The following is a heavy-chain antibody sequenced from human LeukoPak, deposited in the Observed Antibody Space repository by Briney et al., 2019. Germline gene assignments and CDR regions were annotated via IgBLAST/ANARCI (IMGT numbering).Heavy chain of an antibody. CDR2: MNHNRGNT. J-gene: IGHJ4*02. CDR1: RYSFTRSV. CDR3: ARRLGAAGTTLHY. D-gene: IGHD6-13*01. V-gene: IGHV1-8*01. Sequence: ASLKDSCKPSRYSFTRSVINSVRPATGQGLGWMGWMNHNRGNTDYAQNFQGRVTMTSNTSISTAYMELSRLAREDTAVYYCARRLGAAGTTLHYWGQGTLVTVP.